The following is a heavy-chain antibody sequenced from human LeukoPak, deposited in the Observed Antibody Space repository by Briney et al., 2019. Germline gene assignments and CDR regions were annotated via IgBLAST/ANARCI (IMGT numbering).Heavy chain of an antibody. CDR1: GYAFTGYY. CDR3: ARGGSDSYGYYYYYGMDV. D-gene: IGHD5-18*01. Sequence: ASVKVSCKASGYAFTGYYMHWVRQAPGQGLEWMGWINPNSGGTNYAQKFQGWVTMTRDTSISTAYMELSRLRSDDTAVYYCARGGSDSYGYYYYYGMDVWGQGTTVTVSS. V-gene: IGHV1-2*04. J-gene: IGHJ6*02. CDR2: INPNSGGT.